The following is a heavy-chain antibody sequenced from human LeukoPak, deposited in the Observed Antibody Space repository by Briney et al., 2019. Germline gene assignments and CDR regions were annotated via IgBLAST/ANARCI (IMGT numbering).Heavy chain of an antibody. CDR2: ISYDGSNK. CDR1: GFTFSSYA. J-gene: IGHJ6*02. D-gene: IGHD3-16*02. CDR3: AKDLGYNMITFGGVIGYYYYGMDV. V-gene: IGHV3-30*18. Sequence: GGSLRLSCAASGFTFSSYAMSWVRQAPGKGLEWVAVISYDGSNKYYADSVKGRFTISRDNSKNTLYLQMNSLRAEDTAVYYCAKDLGYNMITFGGVIGYYYYGMDVWGQGTTVTVSS.